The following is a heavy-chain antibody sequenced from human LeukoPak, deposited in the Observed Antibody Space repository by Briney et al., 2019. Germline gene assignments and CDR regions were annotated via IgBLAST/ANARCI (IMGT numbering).Heavy chain of an antibody. V-gene: IGHV1-8*01. CDR3: VRKSSGWDAYFDS. J-gene: IGHJ4*02. CDR2: MNPNSRNT. D-gene: IGHD6-19*01. Sequence: ASVKVSCMASGYTFTSHDIHWVRQATGQGLEWMGWMNPNSRNTDYAQKFQGRLTMDRDTSINTAFMELSSLRSEDTAVYYCVRKSSGWDAYFDSWGQGTLVTVSS. CDR1: GYTFTSHD.